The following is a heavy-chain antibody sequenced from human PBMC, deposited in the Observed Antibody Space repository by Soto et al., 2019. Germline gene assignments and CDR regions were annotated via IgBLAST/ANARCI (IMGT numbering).Heavy chain of an antibody. CDR1: GGTFSTYT. J-gene: IGHJ6*02. CDR3: ARRYCISTSCHYYGMDV. V-gene: IGHV1-69*12. CDR2: IIPIFRTA. D-gene: IGHD2-2*01. Sequence: QVQLVQSGAEVKKPGSSVKVSCKASGGTFSTYTVSWVRQAPGQGLEWMGGIIPIFRTANYAQKFQGRVTVTADESTSTAYMELSSLRSDDTDVYYCARRYCISTSCHYYGMDVWGQGTTVTVSS.